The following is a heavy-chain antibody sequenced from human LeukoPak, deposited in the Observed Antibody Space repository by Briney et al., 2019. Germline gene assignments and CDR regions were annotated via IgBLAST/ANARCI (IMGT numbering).Heavy chain of an antibody. V-gene: IGHV3-74*01. CDR1: GFTFSSYW. D-gene: IGHD5-12*01. Sequence: GGSLRLSCAASGFTFSSYWMHWVRQAPGKGLVWVSRINSDGSSTSYADSVKGRFTISRDNAKNTLYLQMNSLRAEDTAVYYCARGSQGIVATGPNDYWGQGTLVTVSS. CDR2: INSDGSST. CDR3: ARGSQGIVATGPNDY. J-gene: IGHJ4*02.